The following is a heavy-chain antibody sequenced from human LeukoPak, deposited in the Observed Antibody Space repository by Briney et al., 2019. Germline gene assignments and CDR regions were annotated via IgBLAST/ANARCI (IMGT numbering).Heavy chain of an antibody. CDR2: IYTSGST. V-gene: IGHV4-61*02. CDR1: GDSISSGDYY. J-gene: IGHJ3*02. CDR3: ARARNYYDSSGFYYEGDAFDI. D-gene: IGHD3-22*01. Sequence: SETLSLTCTVSGDSISSGDYYWSWIRQPAGKGLEWIGRIYTSGSTNYNPSLKSRVTISVDTSKNQFSLKLSSVTAADTAVYYCARARNYYDSSGFYYEGDAFDIWGQGTMVTVS.